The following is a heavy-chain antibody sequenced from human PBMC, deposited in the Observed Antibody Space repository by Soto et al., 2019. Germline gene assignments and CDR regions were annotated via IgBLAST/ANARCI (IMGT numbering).Heavy chain of an antibody. J-gene: IGHJ4*02. D-gene: IGHD3-16*02. CDR3: ASSTYDYIWGSYRFDY. Sequence: QVQLVQSGAEVKKPGASVKVSCKASGYTFTSYAMHWVRQAPGQRLEWMGWINAGNGNTKYSQKFQGRVTITRDTSARTAYMELSSLRAEDTAVYYCASSTYDYIWGSYRFDYWGQGTLVTVSS. CDR2: INAGNGNT. V-gene: IGHV1-3*01. CDR1: GYTFTSYA.